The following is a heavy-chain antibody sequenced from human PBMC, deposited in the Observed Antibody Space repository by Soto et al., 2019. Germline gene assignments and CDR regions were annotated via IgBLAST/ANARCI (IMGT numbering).Heavy chain of an antibody. CDR3: ASRLIAVAVYADAFDI. CDR1: GYTFTSYA. V-gene: IGHV1-3*01. CDR2: INAGNGNT. D-gene: IGHD6-19*01. Sequence: ASVKVSCKASGYTFTSYAMHWVRQAPGQRLEWMGWINAGNGNTKYSQKFQGRVTITRDTSASTAYMELSSLRSEDTAVYYCASRLIAVAVYADAFDIWGQGTMVTVSS. J-gene: IGHJ3*02.